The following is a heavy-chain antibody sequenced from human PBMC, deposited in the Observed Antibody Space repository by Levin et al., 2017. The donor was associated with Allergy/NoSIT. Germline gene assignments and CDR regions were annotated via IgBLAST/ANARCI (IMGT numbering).Heavy chain of an antibody. D-gene: IGHD3-10*01. J-gene: IGHJ6*02. CDR1: GFTFSDYY. CDR2: ISSSGSTI. V-gene: IGHV3-11*01. Sequence: GGSLRLSCAASGFTFSDYYMSWIRQAPGKGLEWVSYISSSGSTIYYADSVKGRFTISRDNAKNSLYLQMNSLRAEDTAVYYWARDGVYYYGSGGYYREYYYYYGMDVWGQGTTVTVSS. CDR3: ARDGVYYYGSGGYYREYYYYYGMDV.